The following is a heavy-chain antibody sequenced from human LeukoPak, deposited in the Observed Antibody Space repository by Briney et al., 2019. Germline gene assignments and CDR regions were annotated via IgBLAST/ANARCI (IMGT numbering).Heavy chain of an antibody. CDR1: GDSVSSNSAA. J-gene: IGHJ4*02. CDR2: TYYRSKWYN. CDR3: AREAYSGYVLEGSYYFDY. V-gene: IGHV6-1*01. D-gene: IGHD5-12*01. Sequence: PSQTLSLTCAISGDSVSSNSAAWNWIRQSPSRGLEWLGRTYYRSKWYNDYAVSVKSRITINPDTSKNQFSLQLNSVTPEDTAVYYCAREAYSGYVLEGSYYFDYWGQGTLVTVSS.